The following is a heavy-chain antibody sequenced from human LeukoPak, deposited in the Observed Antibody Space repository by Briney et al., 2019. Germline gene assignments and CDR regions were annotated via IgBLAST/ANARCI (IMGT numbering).Heavy chain of an antibody. Sequence: GASVKVSCKASGYTFTNYTLNWVRQAPGQGLEWMGWISAYNGNTNYAQKLQGRVTMTTDTSTSTAYMELRSLRSDDTAVYYCARVSMTDYYDSSGYDFDYWGQGTLVTVSS. J-gene: IGHJ4*02. CDR2: ISAYNGNT. CDR3: ARVSMTDYYDSSGYDFDY. D-gene: IGHD3-22*01. CDR1: GYTFTNYT. V-gene: IGHV1-18*01.